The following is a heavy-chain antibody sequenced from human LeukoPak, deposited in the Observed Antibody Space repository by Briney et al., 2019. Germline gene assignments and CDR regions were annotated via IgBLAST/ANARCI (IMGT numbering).Heavy chain of an antibody. CDR3: AKRGSSGWYVPAGIDY. CDR1: GFTFSDYA. V-gene: IGHV3-23*01. Sequence: PGGSLRLSCAASGFTFSDYAMSWVRQAPGKGLEWVSAISGSGGSTYYADSVKGRFTISRDNSKNTLYLQMNSLRAEDTAVYYCAKRGSSGWYVPAGIDYWGQGTLVTVSS. J-gene: IGHJ4*02. CDR2: ISGSGGST. D-gene: IGHD6-19*01.